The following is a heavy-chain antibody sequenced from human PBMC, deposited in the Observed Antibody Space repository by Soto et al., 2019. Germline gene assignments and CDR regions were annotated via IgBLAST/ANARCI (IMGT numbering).Heavy chain of an antibody. CDR2: ISSSSSYI. CDR3: ARDNYYGSGSYYHHDAFDI. CDR1: GFTFSSYS. Sequence: ESGGGLVKPGGSLRLSCAASGFTFSSYSMNWVRQAPGKGLEWVSSISSSSSYIYYADSVKGRFTISRDNAKNSLYLQMNSLRAEDTAVYYCARDNYYGSGSYYHHDAFDIWGQGTMVTVSS. J-gene: IGHJ3*02. V-gene: IGHV3-21*01. D-gene: IGHD3-10*01.